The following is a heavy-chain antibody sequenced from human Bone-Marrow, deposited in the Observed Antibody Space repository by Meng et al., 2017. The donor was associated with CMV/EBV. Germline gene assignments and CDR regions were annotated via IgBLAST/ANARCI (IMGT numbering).Heavy chain of an antibody. D-gene: IGHD3-22*01. CDR1: GGSISSGDYY. J-gene: IGHJ5*02. CDR2: IYYSGST. V-gene: IGHV4-30-4*08. CDR3: ARDMGSSGYYGNNWFDP. Sequence: QVQLQGLGPGPVKPSETLSLTCTVSGGSISSGDYYWSWIRQPPGKGLERIGYIYYSGSTYYNPSLKSRVTISVDTSKNQFSLKLSSVTAADTAVYYCARDMGSSGYYGNNWFDPWGQGTLVTVSS.